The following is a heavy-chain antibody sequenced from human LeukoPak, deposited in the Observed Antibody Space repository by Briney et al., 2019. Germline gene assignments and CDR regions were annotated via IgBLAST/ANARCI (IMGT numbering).Heavy chain of an antibody. Sequence: GGSLTLSCAASGFTFNNYAMTWVRQAPGKGLEWVSAISGSGDSTCYADSVEGWFTISRDNSKNSLYLQMNSLRAEDTAVYYCAKNSRVVVVTPNDYWGQGTLVTVSS. J-gene: IGHJ4*02. CDR2: ISGSGDST. D-gene: IGHD2-2*01. CDR3: AKNSRVVVVTPNDY. V-gene: IGHV3-23*01. CDR1: GFTFNNYA.